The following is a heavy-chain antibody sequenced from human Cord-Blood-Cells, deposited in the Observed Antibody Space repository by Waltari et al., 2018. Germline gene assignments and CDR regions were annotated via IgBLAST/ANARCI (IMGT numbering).Heavy chain of an antibody. J-gene: IGHJ4*02. CDR1: GGSFRGYY. CDR2: INHSGST. V-gene: IGHV4-34*01. D-gene: IGHD3-10*01. CDR3: ARLGEFDY. Sequence: QVQLQQWGAGLLKPSETLSLTCAVYGGSFRGYYWSWIRQPPGKGLEWIGEINHSGSTNYNPSIKSRVTISVDTSKNQFSLKLSSVTAADTAVYYCARLGEFDYWGQGTLVTVSS.